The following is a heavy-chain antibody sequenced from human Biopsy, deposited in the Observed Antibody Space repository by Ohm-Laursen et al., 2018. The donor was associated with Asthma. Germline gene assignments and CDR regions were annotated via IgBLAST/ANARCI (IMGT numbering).Heavy chain of an antibody. D-gene: IGHD3-10*01. Sequence: SLRLSCSASGFMFRSFGMHWVRQAPGKGLEWVAVISYDGNHKFYEDSVKGRFTIPRDNSMNTLYLHMNSLRVEDTAVYYCARGLDYSGRSGFDYWGQGTLVTVSS. CDR3: ARGLDYSGRSGFDY. CDR2: ISYDGNHK. J-gene: IGHJ4*02. CDR1: GFMFRSFG. V-gene: IGHV3-33*05.